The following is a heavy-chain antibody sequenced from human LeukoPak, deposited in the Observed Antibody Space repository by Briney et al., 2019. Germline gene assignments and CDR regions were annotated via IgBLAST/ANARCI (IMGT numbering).Heavy chain of an antibody. Sequence: SGGSLRLSCAASGFTFSDYYMSWIRQAPGKGLEWVSYISSSGSAIYYADSVKGRFTISRDNAKNSLFLQMNSLRAEDTAVYYCARAYYTFWSAYYYWGQGTLVTVSS. CDR2: ISSSGSAI. V-gene: IGHV3-11*04. CDR3: ARAYYTFWSAYYY. D-gene: IGHD3-3*01. CDR1: GFTFSDYY. J-gene: IGHJ4*02.